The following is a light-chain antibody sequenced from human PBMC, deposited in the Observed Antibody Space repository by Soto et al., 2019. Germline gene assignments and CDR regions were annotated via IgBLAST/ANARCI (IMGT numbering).Light chain of an antibody. CDR1: QTVSSSF. J-gene: IGKJ2*01. CDR3: QQYSSSPYN. Sequence: ENLLTQSPDTLSLSPGERATLSCRSSQTVSSSFLAWYQQKPGQAPRLLIYGSSSRASGIPDRFSGSGSGTDFTLNISRLEPEDFAVYYCQQYSSSPYNFGQGTKLEIK. V-gene: IGKV3-20*01. CDR2: GSS.